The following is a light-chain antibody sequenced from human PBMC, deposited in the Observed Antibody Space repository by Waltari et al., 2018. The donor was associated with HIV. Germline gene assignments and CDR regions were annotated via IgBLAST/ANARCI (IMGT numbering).Light chain of an antibody. CDR2: AAS. V-gene: IGKV1-12*01. Sequence: DIQMTQSPSSLSASVGDRVTITCRASQGINSWLAWYQQKPGKAPNLLIYAASSLQSGVPSRFSGSGSGTDFTLTISSLQPEDFATYYCQQASSFPWTFGQGTKVELK. J-gene: IGKJ1*01. CDR3: QQASSFPWT. CDR1: QGINSW.